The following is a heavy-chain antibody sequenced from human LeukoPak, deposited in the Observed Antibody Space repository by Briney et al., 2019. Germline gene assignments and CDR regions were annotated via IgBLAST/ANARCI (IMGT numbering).Heavy chain of an antibody. Sequence: SETLSLTCTVSGGSISNYYWSWIRQPPGKGVEWIGYIYYSGSTNYNPSLKSRVTISVDTSKNQFSLKLSSVTAADTAVYYCAGSTDWFDPWGQGTLVTVSS. CDR2: IYYSGST. CDR3: AGSTDWFDP. V-gene: IGHV4-59*08. J-gene: IGHJ5*02. D-gene: IGHD4-11*01. CDR1: GGSISNYY.